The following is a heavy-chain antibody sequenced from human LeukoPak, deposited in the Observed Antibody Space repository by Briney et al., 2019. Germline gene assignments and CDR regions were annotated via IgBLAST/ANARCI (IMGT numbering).Heavy chain of an antibody. J-gene: IGHJ4*02. CDR2: IYHSGST. V-gene: IGHV4-59*12. CDR1: DDSISDYY. Sequence: SETLSLTCTVSDDSISDYYRGWIRQPPGKGLEWIGEIYHSGSTNYNPSLKSRVTISVDKSKNQFSLKLSSVTAADTAVYYCARRWDSGGNYFDYWGQGTLVTVSS. D-gene: IGHD1-26*01. CDR3: ARRWDSGGNYFDY.